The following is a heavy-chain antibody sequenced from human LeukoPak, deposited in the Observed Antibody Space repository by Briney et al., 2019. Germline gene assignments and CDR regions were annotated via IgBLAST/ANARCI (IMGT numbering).Heavy chain of an antibody. V-gene: IGHV4-39*07. D-gene: IGHD1-26*01. J-gene: IGHJ4*02. CDR2: IYYSGST. Sequence: SETLSLTCTVSGGSISSYYWGWIRQPPGKGLEWIGSIYYSGSTYYNPSLKSRVTISVDTSKNQFSLKLSSVTAADTAVYYCARRAVGSYFDYWGQGTLVTVSS. CDR3: ARRAVGSYFDY. CDR1: GGSISSYY.